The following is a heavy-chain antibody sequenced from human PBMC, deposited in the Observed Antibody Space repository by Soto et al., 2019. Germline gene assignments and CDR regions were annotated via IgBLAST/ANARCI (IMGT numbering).Heavy chain of an antibody. CDR3: ARVRMDITMIRRVSRGLAFDI. Sequence: QVQLQESGPGLVKPSQTLSLTCTVSGGSISSGGYYWGWIRQHPGKGLEWIGYIYYSGSTYYNPSLKSRVTISVDTSKNQFSLKLSSVTAADTAVYYCARVRMDITMIRRVSRGLAFDIWGQGTMVTVSS. CDR2: IYYSGST. J-gene: IGHJ3*02. V-gene: IGHV4-31*03. D-gene: IGHD3-22*01. CDR1: GGSISSGGYY.